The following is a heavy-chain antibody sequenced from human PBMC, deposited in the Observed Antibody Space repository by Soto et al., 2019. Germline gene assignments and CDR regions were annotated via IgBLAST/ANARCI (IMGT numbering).Heavy chain of an antibody. V-gene: IGHV4-38-2*01. D-gene: IGHD2-8*01. CDR3: VGSCNNGVCYTGRDY. CDR2: LYHSGTT. CDR1: GFSISSGYY. Sequence: SETLSLTCAVSGFSISSGYYWAWIRQPPGKGLEWIGSLYHSGTTYYNPPLKSRVTMSVDTSKNQFSLKLSSVTAADTAVYYCVGSCNNGVCYTGRDYWGQGTLVTVSS. J-gene: IGHJ4*02.